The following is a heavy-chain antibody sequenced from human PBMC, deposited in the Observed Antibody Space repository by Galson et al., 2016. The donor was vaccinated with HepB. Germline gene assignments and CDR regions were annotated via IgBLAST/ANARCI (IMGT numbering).Heavy chain of an antibody. Sequence: SLRLSCAASGFAFSSYAMSWVRQAPGKGLEWVSGISDSGGTTYYADSVKGRFTISRDNSKNTLYLQMNSRRAEDTAVYYCAKDALFYGSGNYVHYWGQGTLVTVSS. V-gene: IGHV3-23*01. J-gene: IGHJ4*02. CDR1: GFAFSSYA. D-gene: IGHD3-10*01. CDR3: AKDALFYGSGNYVHY. CDR2: ISDSGGTT.